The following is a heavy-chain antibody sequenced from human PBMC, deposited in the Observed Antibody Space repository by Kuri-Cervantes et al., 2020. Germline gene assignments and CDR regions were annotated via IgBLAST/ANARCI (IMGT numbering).Heavy chain of an antibody. Sequence: GESLKISCAASGFTFSSYAMHWVRQAPGKGLEWVAVISYDGSNKFYADSVKGRFTISRDNSKNTLYLQMNSLRAEDTAVYYCASRNGDYVDHWGQGTLVTVSS. V-gene: IGHV3-30*01. J-gene: IGHJ4*02. CDR1: GFTFSSYA. CDR3: ASRNGDYVDH. CDR2: ISYDGSNK. D-gene: IGHD4-17*01.